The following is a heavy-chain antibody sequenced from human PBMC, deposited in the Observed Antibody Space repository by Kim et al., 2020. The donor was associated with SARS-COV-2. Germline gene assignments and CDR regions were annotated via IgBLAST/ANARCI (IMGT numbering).Heavy chain of an antibody. CDR3: TRGYASGSFDF. V-gene: IGHV1-3*01. D-gene: IGHD6-19*01. J-gene: IGHJ4*02. CDR2: NT. Sequence: NTKYSEMSQGIVTITRDTSATTVYMQLNSLTSEDTAVYYCTRGYASGSFDFWGQGTLVTVSS.